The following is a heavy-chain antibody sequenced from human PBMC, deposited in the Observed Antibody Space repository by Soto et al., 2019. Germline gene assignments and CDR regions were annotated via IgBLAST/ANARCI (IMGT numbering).Heavy chain of an antibody. CDR3: ARELATVVTGWFDP. J-gene: IGHJ5*02. D-gene: IGHD4-17*01. CDR2: INAGNGNT. CDR1: GYTFTSYA. V-gene: IGHV1-3*01. Sequence: ASVKVSCKASGYTFTSYAMHWVRQAPGQRLEWMGWINAGNGNTKYSQKFQGRVTITTDTSASTAYMELSSLRSEDTAVYYCARELATVVTGWFDPWGQGTLVTVSS.